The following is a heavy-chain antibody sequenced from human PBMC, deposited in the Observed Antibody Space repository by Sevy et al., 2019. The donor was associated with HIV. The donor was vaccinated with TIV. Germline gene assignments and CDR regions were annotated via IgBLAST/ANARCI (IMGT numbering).Heavy chain of an antibody. CDR3: AKTSDSPREYFQH. J-gene: IGHJ1*01. CDR2: ISGSAGST. CDR1: GFTFTTYA. V-gene: IGHV3-23*01. Sequence: GGSLTLSCAASGFTFTTYAMNWVRQAPGKGLEWVSTISGSAGSTYYPDSVKGRCTTSRDNSKNTLYLQMNSQRAEDTAAYYRAKTSDSPREYFQHWGQGTLVTVSS.